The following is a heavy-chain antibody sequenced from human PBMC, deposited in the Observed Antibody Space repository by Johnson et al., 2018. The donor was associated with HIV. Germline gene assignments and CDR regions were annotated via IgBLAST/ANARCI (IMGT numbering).Heavy chain of an antibody. CDR2: IYCGGST. J-gene: IGHJ3*02. Sequence: VQLVESGGGLIQPGGSLRLSCAASGFTVSSNYMSWVRQDPGKGLEWVSVIYCGGSTYYADSVQVRFPISRDNSKNTLYLQMNSLKPGDTALYYCAKDTGGNSVSDAFDIWGQGTLVTVSS. CDR1: GFTVSSNY. CDR3: AKDTGGNSVSDAFDI. D-gene: IGHD4-23*01. V-gene: IGHV3-66*03.